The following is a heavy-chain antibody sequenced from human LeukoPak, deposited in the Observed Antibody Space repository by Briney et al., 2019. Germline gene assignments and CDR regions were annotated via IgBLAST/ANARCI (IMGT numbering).Heavy chain of an antibody. CDR2: IYSGGST. Sequence: GGSLRLSCAASGFTFSSYAMSWVRQAPGKGLEWVSVIYSGGSTYYADSVKGRFTISRDNSKNTLYLQMNSLRAEDTAVYYCATTPYGDYGECYWGQGTLVTVSS. CDR3: ATTPYGDYGECY. V-gene: IGHV3-53*01. D-gene: IGHD4-17*01. CDR1: GFTFSSYA. J-gene: IGHJ4*02.